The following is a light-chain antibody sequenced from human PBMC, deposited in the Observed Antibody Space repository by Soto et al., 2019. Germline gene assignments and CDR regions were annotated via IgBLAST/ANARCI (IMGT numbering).Light chain of an antibody. CDR2: GAS. V-gene: IGKV3-20*01. Sequence: EIVLTQSPGTLSLSPGERATLSCRASQSVSSSYLAWYQQKPGQAPRLLIYGASSRATGIPDRFSGSGSGTDFTLTISRLEPEDLAGYYWQQYGSAPPYTFGQGTKREIK. J-gene: IGKJ2*01. CDR3: QQYGSAPPYT. CDR1: QSVSSSY.